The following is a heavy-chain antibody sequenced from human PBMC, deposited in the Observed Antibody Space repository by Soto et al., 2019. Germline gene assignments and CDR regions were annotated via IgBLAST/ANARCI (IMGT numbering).Heavy chain of an antibody. CDR1: GYTFTSYG. D-gene: IGHD3-3*01. V-gene: IGHV1-18*01. CDR2: ISAYNGNT. J-gene: IGHJ5*02. CDR3: ARDTRGGYDFWIGNNWFDP. Sequence: QVQLVQSGAEVKKPGASVKVSCKASGYTFTSYGISWVRQAPGQGLEWMGWISAYNGNTNYAQKLQGRVTMTTGTSTSTACMELRSLRSDDTAVYYCARDTRGGYDFWIGNNWFDPWGQGTLVTVSS.